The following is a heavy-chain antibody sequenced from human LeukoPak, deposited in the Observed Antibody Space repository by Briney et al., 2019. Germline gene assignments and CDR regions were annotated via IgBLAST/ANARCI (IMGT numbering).Heavy chain of an antibody. CDR2: INPNIGGT. J-gene: IGHJ4*02. CDR1: GYTFTVYY. CDR3: ARDTRGDYSNYYFDY. Sequence: ASVKVSCKASGYTFTVYYMHWVRQAPGQGLEWMGWINPNIGGTNYAQKFQGKVTMTRDTSISTAYMELSTPTYDDTAVYYCARDTRGDYSNYYFDYWGQGTLVTVSS. D-gene: IGHD4-11*01. V-gene: IGHV1-2*02.